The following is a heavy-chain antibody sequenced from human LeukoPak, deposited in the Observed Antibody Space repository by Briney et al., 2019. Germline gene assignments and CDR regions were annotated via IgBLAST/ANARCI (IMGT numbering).Heavy chain of an antibody. CDR1: GFTFSSYS. D-gene: IGHD3-16*01. V-gene: IGHV3-48*02. J-gene: IGHJ4*02. CDR3: ARDHNWGFDH. CDR2: IDSSSTTV. Sequence: SGGSLRLSCAASGFTFSSYSMNWVRQAPGKGLEWVSYIDSSSTTVLYADSVKGRFTISRDNAKNSLYLQMDSLRDEDTAVYYCARDHNWGFDHRGQGTLVTVSS.